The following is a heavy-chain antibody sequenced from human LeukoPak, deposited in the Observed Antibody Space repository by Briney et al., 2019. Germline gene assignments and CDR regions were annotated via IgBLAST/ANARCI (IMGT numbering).Heavy chain of an antibody. CDR1: GFTFSSCA. V-gene: IGHV3-23*01. J-gene: IGHJ4*02. Sequence: GGSLRLSCAASGFTFSSCAMSWVRQAPGKGLEWVSAISGSGADTYYADSVRGRFTISRDNSKNTLYLQMNSLRGEDTAVYYCTKNMAGGDWNFYVYWGRGILATVSS. D-gene: IGHD2-21*02. CDR3: TKNMAGGDWNFYVY. CDR2: ISGSGADT.